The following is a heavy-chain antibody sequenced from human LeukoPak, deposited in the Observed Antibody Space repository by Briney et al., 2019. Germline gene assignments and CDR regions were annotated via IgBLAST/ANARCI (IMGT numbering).Heavy chain of an antibody. Sequence: PGGSLRLSCAASGFTFSSYWMHWVRQAPGKGLVWVSRINSDGSSASYADSVKGRFTISRDNAKNTLYLQMNSLRAEDTAVYYCARDFKYSGYELDYWGQGTLVTVSS. CDR3: ARDFKYSGYELDY. D-gene: IGHD5-12*01. CDR1: GFTFSSYW. CDR2: INSDGSSA. J-gene: IGHJ4*02. V-gene: IGHV3-74*01.